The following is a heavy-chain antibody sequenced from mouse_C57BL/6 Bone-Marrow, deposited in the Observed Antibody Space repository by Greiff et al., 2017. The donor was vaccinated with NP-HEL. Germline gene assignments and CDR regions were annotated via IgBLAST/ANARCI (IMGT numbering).Heavy chain of an antibody. J-gene: IGHJ2*01. V-gene: IGHV1-55*01. CDR2: IYPGSGST. CDR3: ARGGFYYGYYFDY. Sequence: VQLQQPGAELVKPGASVKMSCKASGYTFTSYWITWVKQRPGQGLEWIGDIYPGSGSTNYNEKFKSKATLTVDTSSSTAYMQLSSLTSEDSAVYYCARGGFYYGYYFDYWGQGTTLTVSS. D-gene: IGHD1-1*01. CDR1: GYTFTSYW.